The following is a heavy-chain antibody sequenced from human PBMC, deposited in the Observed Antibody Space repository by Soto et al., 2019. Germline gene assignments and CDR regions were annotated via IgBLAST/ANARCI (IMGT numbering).Heavy chain of an antibody. Sequence: GASVKVSCKASGXTFTSYGISWVRQAPGQGLEWMGWISAYNGNTNYAQKLQGRVTMTTDTSTSTAYMELRSLRSDDTAVYYCARGGRRQQLAHRVDYWGQGPLVTVSS. CDR1: GXTFTSYG. D-gene: IGHD6-13*01. CDR3: ARGGRRQQLAHRVDY. CDR2: ISAYNGNT. V-gene: IGHV1-18*01. J-gene: IGHJ4*02.